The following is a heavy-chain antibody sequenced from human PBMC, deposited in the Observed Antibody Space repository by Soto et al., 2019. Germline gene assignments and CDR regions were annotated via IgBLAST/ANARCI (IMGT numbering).Heavy chain of an antibody. Sequence: SETLSLTCTVSGGSISSGGYYWSWIRQHPGKGLEWIGYIYYSGSTYYNPSLKSRVTISVDTSKNQFSLKLSSVTAADTAVYYCAREKGAASAGMDVWGQGTTVTVSS. CDR3: AREKGAASAGMDV. V-gene: IGHV4-31*03. CDR2: IYYSGST. CDR1: GGSISSGGYY. D-gene: IGHD6-13*01. J-gene: IGHJ6*02.